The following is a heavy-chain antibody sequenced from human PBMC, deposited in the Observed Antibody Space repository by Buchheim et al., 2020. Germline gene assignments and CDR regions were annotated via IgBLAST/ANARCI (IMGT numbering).Heavy chain of an antibody. Sequence: QVQLVESGGGVVQPGRSLRLSCAASGFTFSSYGMHWVRQAPGKGLEWVVVISYDGSNKYYADSVKGRFTISRDNSKNTLYLQMNSLRAEDTAVYYCAKLGEVAVAGTSDYWGQGTL. V-gene: IGHV3-30*18. J-gene: IGHJ4*02. CDR3: AKLGEVAVAGTSDY. CDR2: ISYDGSNK. CDR1: GFTFSSYG. D-gene: IGHD6-19*01.